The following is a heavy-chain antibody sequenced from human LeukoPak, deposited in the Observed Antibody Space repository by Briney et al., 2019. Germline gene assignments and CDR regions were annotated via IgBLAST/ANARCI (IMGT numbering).Heavy chain of an antibody. D-gene: IGHD3-22*01. CDR3: ARSYSYDSSGYYGAK. Sequence: GASVKVSYKPSVYTFTGQYIHWERQAPGQGPERMGWINPNSGGTNYAQKFQGRVTMTRDTSISTAYMEVSSLRSDDTAVYYCARSYSYDSSGYYGAKWGQGTLVTVSS. CDR1: VYTFTGQY. CDR2: INPNSGGT. J-gene: IGHJ4*02. V-gene: IGHV1-2*02.